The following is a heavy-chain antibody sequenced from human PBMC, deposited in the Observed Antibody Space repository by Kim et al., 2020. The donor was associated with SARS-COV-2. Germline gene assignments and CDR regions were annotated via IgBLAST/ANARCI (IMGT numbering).Heavy chain of an antibody. D-gene: IGHD1-26*01. Sequence: ADSVKGRFTISRDNAKNSLYLQMNSLRDEDTAVYYCARDYPDLVLMGPDYWGQGTLVTVSS. J-gene: IGHJ4*02. V-gene: IGHV3-48*02. CDR3: ARDYPDLVLMGPDY.